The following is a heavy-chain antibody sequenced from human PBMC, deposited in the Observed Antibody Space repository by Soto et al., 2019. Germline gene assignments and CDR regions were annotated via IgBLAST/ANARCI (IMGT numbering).Heavy chain of an antibody. CDR2: ISGGGGNT. V-gene: IGHV3-23*01. J-gene: IGHJ5*02. CDR3: AKDRGAGGRFSGIAVAGIPS. CDR1: GFTFSSYA. D-gene: IGHD6-19*01. Sequence: EVQLLESGGGLVQPGGSLRLSCAASGFTFSSYAMSWVRQTPGKGLEWVSGISGGGGNTYYADSVTGRFTISRDNSRNTLYLQMNSLRAADTAIYYCAKDRGAGGRFSGIAVAGIPSWGQGPLVTVS.